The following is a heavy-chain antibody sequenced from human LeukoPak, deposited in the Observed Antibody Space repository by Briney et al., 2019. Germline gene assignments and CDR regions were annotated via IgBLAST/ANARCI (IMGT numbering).Heavy chain of an antibody. CDR3: ARAVLLWFGELAYFDL. CDR2: IYTSGST. V-gene: IGHV4-4*07. Sequence: SETLSLTCTVSGGSISSYYWSWIRQPAGKGLEWIGRIYTSGSTNYNPSLKSRVTMSVDTSKNQFSLKLSSVTAADTAVYFCARAVLLWFGELAYFDLWGRGTLVTVSS. J-gene: IGHJ2*01. D-gene: IGHD3-10*01. CDR1: GGSISSYY.